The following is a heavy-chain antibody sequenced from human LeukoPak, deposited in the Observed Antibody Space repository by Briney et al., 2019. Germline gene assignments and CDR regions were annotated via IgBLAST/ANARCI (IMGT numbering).Heavy chain of an antibody. CDR3: ARDVSGAMDY. J-gene: IGHJ4*02. Sequence: GGSLRLSCAASGFTFSSYSMNWVRQAPGKGLEWVSSISSSSSTIYYADSVKGRFTISRDNAKNSLYLQMNSLRAEDTAVYYCARDVSGAMDYWGQGTLVTVSS. V-gene: IGHV3-48*01. D-gene: IGHD1-26*01. CDR2: ISSSSSTI. CDR1: GFTFSSYS.